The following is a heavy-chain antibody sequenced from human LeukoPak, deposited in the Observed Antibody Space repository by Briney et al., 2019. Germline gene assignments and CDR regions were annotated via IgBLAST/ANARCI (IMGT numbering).Heavy chain of an antibody. CDR1: GFTFSNYA. CDR3: ARDSREGYSYGPYFDY. CDR2: ISYDGSNK. J-gene: IGHJ4*02. V-gene: IGHV3-30*09. D-gene: IGHD5-18*01. Sequence: GGSLRLSCAASGFTFSNYAMHWVRQAPGKGLEWVAVISYDGSNKYYADSVKGRFAISRDNSKNTLYLLMNSLRAEDTAVYYCARDSREGYSYGPYFDYWGQGTLVTVSS.